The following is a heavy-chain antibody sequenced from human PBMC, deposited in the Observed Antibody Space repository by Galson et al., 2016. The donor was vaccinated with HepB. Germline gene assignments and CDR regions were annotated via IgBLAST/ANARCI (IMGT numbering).Heavy chain of an antibody. Sequence: SVKVSCKASGYTFTGYYMHWVRQAPGQGLEWMGRINPNSGGTNYAQKFQGRVTMTRDTSISTAYMELSRLRTDDTAVYYCERERQTYVWGSYRNAFDIWGQGTMVTVSS. J-gene: IGHJ3*02. CDR3: ERERQTYVWGSYRNAFDI. CDR1: GYTFTGYY. CDR2: INPNSGGT. V-gene: IGHV1-2*06. D-gene: IGHD3-16*02.